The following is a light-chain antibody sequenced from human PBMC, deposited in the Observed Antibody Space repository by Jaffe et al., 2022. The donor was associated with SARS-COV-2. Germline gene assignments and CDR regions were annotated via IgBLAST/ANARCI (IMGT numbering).Light chain of an antibody. Sequence: QSALTQPPSVSGSPGQSVAISCTGTSSDVGSYNRVSWYQQPPGTAPKLMIYEVSNRPSGVPDRFSGSKSGYTASLTISGLQAEDEADYYCTSYTSTNTWVFGGGTKLTVL. CDR1: SSDVGSYNR. J-gene: IGLJ3*02. CDR2: EVS. CDR3: TSYTSTNTWV. V-gene: IGLV2-18*02.